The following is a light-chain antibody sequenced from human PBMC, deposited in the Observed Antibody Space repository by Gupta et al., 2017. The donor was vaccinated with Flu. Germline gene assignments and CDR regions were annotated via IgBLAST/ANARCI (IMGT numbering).Light chain of an antibody. CDR3: QQYGGSPGT. CDR1: ENVSGNY. J-gene: IGKJ2*01. Sequence: IVLTQSPGTLSLSPGESATLSCRASENVSGNYLAWYQQKPGQAPRLLIYDTSSRATGIPDRFSGSGSGTDFTLTISRLEPEDFAVYHCQQYGGSPGTFGQGTKVEIK. CDR2: DTS. V-gene: IGKV3-20*01.